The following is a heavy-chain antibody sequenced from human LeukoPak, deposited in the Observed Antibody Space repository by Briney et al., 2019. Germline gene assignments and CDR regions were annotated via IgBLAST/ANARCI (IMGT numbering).Heavy chain of an antibody. CDR3: AKDAVGATAYYFDC. CDR1: GFTFINYA. Sequence: GGSLRLSCAASGFTFINYAMSWVRQAPGKGLEWLSAISSSGDTYYADSVRGRFTISRDNSKNTLYLQMNRLRAEDTAVYYCAKDAVGATAYYFDCWGQGTLVSVSS. D-gene: IGHD1-26*01. CDR2: ISSSGDT. J-gene: IGHJ4*02. V-gene: IGHV3-23*01.